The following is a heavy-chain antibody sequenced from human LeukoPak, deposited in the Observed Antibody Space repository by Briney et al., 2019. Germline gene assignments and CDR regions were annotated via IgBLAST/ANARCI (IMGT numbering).Heavy chain of an antibody. CDR1: GGSFSGYY. V-gene: IGHV4-34*01. J-gene: IGHJ4*02. CDR3: ARAGYDYLYYFDY. CDR2: INHSGST. D-gene: IGHD5-12*01. Sequence: SETLSLTCAVYGGSFSGYYWSWIRQPPGKGLEWIGEINHSGSTNYNPSLKSRVTISVDTSKNQFSLKLSSVTAADTAVYYCARAGYDYLYYFDYWGQGTLVTVSS.